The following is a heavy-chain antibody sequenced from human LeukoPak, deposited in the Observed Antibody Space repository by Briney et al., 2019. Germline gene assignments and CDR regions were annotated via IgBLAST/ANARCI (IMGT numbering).Heavy chain of an antibody. Sequence: GRSLRLSCAASGFTFDDYAMHWVQQAPGKGLEWVSGISWNSGSIGYADSVKGRFTISRDNAKNSLYLQMNSLRAEDTAVYYCAREGYSSGWYDYWGQGTLVTVSS. CDR1: GFTFDDYA. V-gene: IGHV3-9*01. CDR3: AREGYSSGWYDY. J-gene: IGHJ4*02. D-gene: IGHD6-19*01. CDR2: ISWNSGSI.